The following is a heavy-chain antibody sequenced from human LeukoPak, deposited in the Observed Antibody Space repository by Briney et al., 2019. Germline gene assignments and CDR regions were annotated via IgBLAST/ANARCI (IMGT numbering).Heavy chain of an antibody. J-gene: IGHJ4*02. CDR1: GGTFSTYA. D-gene: IGHD2-2*02. CDR2: IIPIYGTA. V-gene: IGHV1-69*13. CDR3: ATYCSNTNCYIWGYYFDY. Sequence: ASVKVSCKASGGTFSTYAISWMRQAPGQGLEWMGGIIPIYGTASYAQKFQGRVTITADESTSTAYMELSSLRSEDTAVYFCATYCSNTNCYIWGYYFDYWGQGTLVTVSS.